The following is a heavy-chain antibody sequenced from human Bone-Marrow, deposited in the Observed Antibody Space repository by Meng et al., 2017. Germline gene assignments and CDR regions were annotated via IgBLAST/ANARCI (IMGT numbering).Heavy chain of an antibody. CDR1: GDSVSSNSAA. Sequence: QIQLQQSGPGLVKPSQTLSLTCAISGDSVSSNSAAWNWLRQSPSRGLECLGRTNYRSKWYNDYAVSVKSRLTINPDTSKNQFSLQLNSVTPEDTAVYYCARQEGAFDYWGQGTLVTVSS. D-gene: IGHD3-16*01. CDR2: TNYRSKWYN. V-gene: IGHV6-1*01. CDR3: ARQEGAFDY. J-gene: IGHJ4*02.